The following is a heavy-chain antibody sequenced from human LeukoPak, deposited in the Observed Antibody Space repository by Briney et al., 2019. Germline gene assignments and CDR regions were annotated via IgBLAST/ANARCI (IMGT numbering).Heavy chain of an antibody. CDR3: ARGVTAAGGTSPSFEYFQH. CDR2: INPNSGGT. CDR1: GYTFTGYY. J-gene: IGHJ1*01. V-gene: IGHV1-2*02. D-gene: IGHD6-13*01. Sequence: ASVKVSCKASGYTFTGYYMHWVRQAPGQGLEWMGWINPNSGGTNYAQKFQGRVTMTRDTSISTAYMELSRLRSDDTAVYYCARGVTAAGGTSPSFEYFQHWGQGTLVTVSS.